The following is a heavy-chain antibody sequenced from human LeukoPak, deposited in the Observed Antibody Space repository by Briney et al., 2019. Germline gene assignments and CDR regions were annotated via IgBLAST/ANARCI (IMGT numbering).Heavy chain of an antibody. V-gene: IGHV3-66*01. CDR3: AREGYSYGCDAFGI. J-gene: IGHJ3*02. CDR1: GFTVSSNY. Sequence: GGSLRLSCAASGFTVSSNYMSWVRQAPGKGLEWVSVIYSGGSTYYADSVKGRFTISRDNSKNTLYLQMNSLRAEDTAVYYCAREGYSYGCDAFGIWGQGTVVTVSS. D-gene: IGHD5-18*01. CDR2: IYSGGST.